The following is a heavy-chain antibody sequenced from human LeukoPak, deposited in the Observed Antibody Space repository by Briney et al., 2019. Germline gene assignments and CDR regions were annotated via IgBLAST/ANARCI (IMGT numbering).Heavy chain of an antibody. CDR1: GDSVSSYY. J-gene: IGHJ6*03. V-gene: IGHV4-4*09. D-gene: IGHD2/OR15-2a*01. CDR2: IFTSGT. Sequence: SETLSLTCTVSGDSVSSYYWSWIRQPPGKGLEWIGYIFTSGTNYNPSLKSRVTISVDTSKNQFSLKLSSVTAADTAVYYCARHRNMDYMDVWGKGTTVTVSS. CDR3: ARHRNMDYMDV.